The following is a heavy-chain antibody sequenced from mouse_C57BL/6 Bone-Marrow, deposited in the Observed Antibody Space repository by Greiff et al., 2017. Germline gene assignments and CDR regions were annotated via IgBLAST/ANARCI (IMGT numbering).Heavy chain of an antibody. D-gene: IGHD1-1*01. V-gene: IGHV1-26*01. Sequence: EVQLQQSGPELVKPGASVKISCKASGYTFTDYYMNWVKQSHGKSLEWIGDINPNNGGTSYNQKFKGKATLTVDKASSTAYMELRSLTSEDSAVYSCAPLYYYAPMDYWGQGTSVTVSS. CDR2: INPNNGGT. CDR3: APLYYYAPMDY. CDR1: GYTFTDYY. J-gene: IGHJ4*01.